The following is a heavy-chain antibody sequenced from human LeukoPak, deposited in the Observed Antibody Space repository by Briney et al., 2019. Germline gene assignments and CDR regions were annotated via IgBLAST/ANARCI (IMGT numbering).Heavy chain of an antibody. Sequence: PGGSLRLSCAASGFTVSSNYMSWVRQAPGKGLEWVSVIYSGGSTYYADSVKGRFTISRHNSKNTLYLQMNSLRAEDTAVYYCARSGSGSYLGAFDIWGQGTMVTVSS. CDR1: GFTVSSNY. D-gene: IGHD1-26*01. V-gene: IGHV3-53*04. CDR3: ARSGSGSYLGAFDI. J-gene: IGHJ3*02. CDR2: IYSGGST.